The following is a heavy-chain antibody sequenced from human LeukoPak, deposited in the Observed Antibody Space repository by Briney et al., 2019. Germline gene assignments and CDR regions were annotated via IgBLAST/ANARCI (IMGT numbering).Heavy chain of an antibody. CDR1: GYSFTDHY. V-gene: IGHV1-2*02. D-gene: IGHD3-10*01. J-gene: IGHJ4*02. CDR2: IHPKTGVT. CDR3: AGDRKSGRDY. Sequence: EASVKVSCKASGYSFTDHYLHWLRQAPGQGLEWMAWIHPKTGVTNYAERFQGRLSLTRETSISTLYMELNSLTSDDTAVYYCAGDRKSGRDYWGQGTLVSVSS.